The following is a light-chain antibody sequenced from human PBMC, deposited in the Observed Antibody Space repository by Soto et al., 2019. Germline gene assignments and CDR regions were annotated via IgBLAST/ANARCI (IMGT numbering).Light chain of an antibody. CDR1: QGIRND. CDR3: QQYYSYPWT. CDR2: AAS. V-gene: IGKV1-6*01. Sequence: AIQMTQSPSSLSASVGDRVTIACRASQGIRNDLAWYQQKPGKAPKLLIYAASTLQSGVPSRFSGSGSGTDFTLTISCLQSEDFATYYCQQYYSYPWTFGQGTKVDI. J-gene: IGKJ1*01.